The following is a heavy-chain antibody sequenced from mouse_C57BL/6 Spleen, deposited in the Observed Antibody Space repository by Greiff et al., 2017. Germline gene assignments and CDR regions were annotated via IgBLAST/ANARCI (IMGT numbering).Heavy chain of an antibody. D-gene: IGHD1-1*01. CDR2: ISSGSSTI. V-gene: IGHV5-17*01. CDR1: GFTFSDYG. CDR3: ARPGVRSGSRFDY. J-gene: IGHJ2*01. Sequence: EVHLVESGGGLVKPGGSLKLSCPASGFTFSDYGMHWVRQAPEKGLEWVAYISSGSSTIYYADTVKGRFTISRDNAKNTLFLQMTSLRSEDTAMYYCARPGVRSGSRFDYWGQGTTLTVSS.